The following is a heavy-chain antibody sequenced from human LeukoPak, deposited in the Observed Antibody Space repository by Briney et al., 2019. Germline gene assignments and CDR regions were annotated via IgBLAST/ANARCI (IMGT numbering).Heavy chain of an antibody. CDR2: IYTSGST. Sequence: SETLSLTCTVSGGSISSGSYYWSWIRQPAGKGLEWIGRIYTSGSTNYNPSLKSRVTISVDTSKNQFSLKLSSVTAADTAVYYCARDYSGPTSYYYYYMDVWGKGPTVTVSS. J-gene: IGHJ6*03. V-gene: IGHV4-61*02. D-gene: IGHD3-10*01. CDR3: ARDYSGPTSYYYYYMDV. CDR1: GGSISSGSYY.